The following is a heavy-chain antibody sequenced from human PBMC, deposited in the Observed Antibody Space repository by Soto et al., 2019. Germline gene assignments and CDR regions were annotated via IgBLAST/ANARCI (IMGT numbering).Heavy chain of an antibody. V-gene: IGHV4-59*01. CDR1: GGSITDYY. D-gene: IGHD3-16*01. CDR3: ARAFAGFGAYWYFDL. J-gene: IGHJ2*01. Sequence: SLTCPVSGGSITDYYWSWIRQPPGKALEWIGYGYHSVSIHYNPSLKTRVTISVDTSENQFSLKLSSVPAADTAVYYCARAFAGFGAYWYFDLWGRGTLVTVSS. CDR2: GYHSVSI.